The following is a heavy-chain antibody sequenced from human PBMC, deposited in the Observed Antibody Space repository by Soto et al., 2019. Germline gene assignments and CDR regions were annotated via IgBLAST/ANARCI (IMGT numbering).Heavy chain of an antibody. V-gene: IGHV5-51*01. CDR3: ARTSSSSRWNYGMDV. Sequence: GESLKISCKGSGYSFTSYWIGWVRQMPGKGLEWMGIIYPGDSDTRYSPSFQGQVTISADKSISTAYLQWSSLKASDTAMYYCARTSSSSRWNYGMDVWGQGTTVTVS. J-gene: IGHJ6*02. D-gene: IGHD6-13*01. CDR2: IYPGDSDT. CDR1: GYSFTSYW.